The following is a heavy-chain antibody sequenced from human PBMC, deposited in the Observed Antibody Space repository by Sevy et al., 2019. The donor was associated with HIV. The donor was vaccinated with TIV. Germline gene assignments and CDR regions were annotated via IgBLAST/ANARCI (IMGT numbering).Heavy chain of an antibody. J-gene: IGHJ6*02. CDR1: GFTFSNAW. D-gene: IGHD1-26*01. CDR3: TTDRWDPTYYYYGMDV. CDR2: IKSKTDGGTT. V-gene: IGHV3-15*01. Sequence: GGSLRLSCAASGFTFSNAWMSWVRQAPGKGLEWVGRIKSKTDGGTTDDAAPVKGRFTISRDDSKNTLYLQMNSLKTEDTAVYYCTTDRWDPTYYYYGMDVWGQGTTVTVSS.